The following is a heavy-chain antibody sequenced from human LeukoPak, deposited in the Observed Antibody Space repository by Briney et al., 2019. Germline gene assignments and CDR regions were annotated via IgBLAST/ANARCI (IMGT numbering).Heavy chain of an antibody. Sequence: PSQTLSLTSTVSGGSISSGSYYWNWIRQPAGKGLEWIGRIYTSGTTDYNPSLKSRVTISVDTSKNQFSLKLSSVTAADTAVYYCARWGDLYWYFDLWGRGILVTVSS. CDR3: ARWGDLYWYFDL. V-gene: IGHV4-61*02. CDR1: GGSISSGSYY. D-gene: IGHD2-21*02. J-gene: IGHJ2*01. CDR2: IYTSGTT.